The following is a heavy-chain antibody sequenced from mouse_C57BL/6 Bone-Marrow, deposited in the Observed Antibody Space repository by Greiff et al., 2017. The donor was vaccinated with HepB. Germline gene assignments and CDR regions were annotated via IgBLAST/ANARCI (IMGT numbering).Heavy chain of an antibody. J-gene: IGHJ4*01. D-gene: IGHD1-1*01. CDR2: ISSGGSYT. CDR1: GFTFSSYG. CDR3: ARDYGSSPYYAMDY. Sequence: VQLKESGGDLVKPGGSLKLSCAASGFTFSSYGMSWVRQTPDKRLEWVATISSGGSYTYYPDSVKGRFTISRDNAKNTLYLQMSSLKSEDTAMYYCARDYGSSPYYAMDYWGQGTSVTVSS. V-gene: IGHV5-6*01.